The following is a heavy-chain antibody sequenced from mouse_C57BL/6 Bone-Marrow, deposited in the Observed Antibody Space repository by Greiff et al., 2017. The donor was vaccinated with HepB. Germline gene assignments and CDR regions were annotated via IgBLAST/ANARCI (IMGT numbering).Heavy chain of an antibody. J-gene: IGHJ2*01. CDR1: GFNIKDDY. CDR3: TTHTTAYYFDY. V-gene: IGHV14-4*01. D-gene: IGHD1-2*01. CDR2: IDPENGDT. Sequence: EVQLQQSGAELVRPGASVKLSCTASGFNIKDDYMHWVKQRPEQGLEWIGWIDPENGDTEYASKFQGKATITADTSSNTAYLQHSSLTSEDTAVYYCTTHTTAYYFDYWGQGTTLTVSS.